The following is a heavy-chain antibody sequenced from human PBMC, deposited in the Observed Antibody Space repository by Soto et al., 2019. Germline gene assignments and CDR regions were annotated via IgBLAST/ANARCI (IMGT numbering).Heavy chain of an antibody. CDR3: AKEKVYGSGTYYKTWGVDY. V-gene: IGHV3-23*01. D-gene: IGHD3-10*01. Sequence: EVQLLESGGGLVQPGGSLRLSCAASGFTFSGYAMSWVRQAPGKGLEWVSAISGSGGTTYYADSVKGRFTISRDNSKNTLYLQMNSLRAEDTAVYYCAKEKVYGSGTYYKTWGVDYWGQGTLVTVSS. J-gene: IGHJ4*02. CDR1: GFTFSGYA. CDR2: ISGSGGTT.